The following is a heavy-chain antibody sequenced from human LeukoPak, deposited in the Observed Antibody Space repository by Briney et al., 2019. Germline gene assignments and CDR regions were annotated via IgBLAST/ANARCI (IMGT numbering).Heavy chain of an antibody. V-gene: IGHV1-2*02. CDR2: INPNSGGT. D-gene: IGHD6-19*01. Sequence: GASVKVSCKASGYTFTGYYMHWVRQAPGQGLEWMGWINPNSGGTSYAQKFQGRVTMTRDTSISTAYMELSRLRSDDTAVYYCARSAIAVAGTGWFDPWGQGTLVTVSS. CDR3: ARSAIAVAGTGWFDP. CDR1: GYTFTGYY. J-gene: IGHJ5*02.